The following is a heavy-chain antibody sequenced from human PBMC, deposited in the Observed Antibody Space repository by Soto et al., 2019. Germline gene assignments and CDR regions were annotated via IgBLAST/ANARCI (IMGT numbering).Heavy chain of an antibody. D-gene: IGHD2-8*01. Sequence: QLQLQESGPGLVKPSETLSLTCTVSGGSISSSSYYWGWIRQPPGKGLEWIGSTFYSGTTYYNPSLRSRVTISVDTSKNQFSLKLSSVTAADTAVYYCARRVYCANGVCHSFDFWGQGTLVTVSS. CDR1: GGSISSSSYY. CDR2: TFYSGTT. V-gene: IGHV4-39*01. CDR3: ARRVYCANGVCHSFDF. J-gene: IGHJ4*02.